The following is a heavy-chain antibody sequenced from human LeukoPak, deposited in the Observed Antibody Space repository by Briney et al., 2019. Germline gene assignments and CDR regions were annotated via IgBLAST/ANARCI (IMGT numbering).Heavy chain of an antibody. Sequence: PGGSLRLSCAASGFTFSSYAMSWVRQAPGKGLEWVSGISGGGGSTYYADSVKGRCTISRDNAKNTLYLQMNSLRAEDTAVYYCAREIAAGLIYWGQGTLVTVSS. CDR2: ISGGGGST. CDR1: GFTFSSYA. J-gene: IGHJ4*02. V-gene: IGHV3-23*01. D-gene: IGHD2-21*01. CDR3: AREIAAGLIY.